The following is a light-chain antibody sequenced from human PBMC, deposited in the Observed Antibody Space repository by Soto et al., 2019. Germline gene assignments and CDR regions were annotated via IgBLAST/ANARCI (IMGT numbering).Light chain of an antibody. Sequence: EIVLTQSPATLSLSPGERATLSCRASQSVSSYLAWYQQKPGQAPRLLIYDASSRATGIPARFTGSGSGTDLTLTITSLEPEDFAVYYCQQRTNGPLTFGGGTKVEIK. CDR1: QSVSSY. V-gene: IGKV3-11*01. CDR2: DAS. CDR3: QQRTNGPLT. J-gene: IGKJ4*01.